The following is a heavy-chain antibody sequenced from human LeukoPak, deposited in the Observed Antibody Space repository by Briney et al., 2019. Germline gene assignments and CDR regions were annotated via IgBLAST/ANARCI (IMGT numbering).Heavy chain of an antibody. V-gene: IGHV1-69*02. CDR2: IIPILGIA. CDR1: GGTFSSYT. J-gene: IGHJ4*02. CDR3: ARAIEAYCSGDCYAFDY. Sequence: SVKVSCRASGGTFSSYTISWVRQAPGQGLEWMGRIIPILGIANYAQKFQGRVTITADKSTSTAYMELSSLRSEDTAVYYCARAIEAYCSGDCYAFDYWGQGTLVTVSS. D-gene: IGHD2-21*02.